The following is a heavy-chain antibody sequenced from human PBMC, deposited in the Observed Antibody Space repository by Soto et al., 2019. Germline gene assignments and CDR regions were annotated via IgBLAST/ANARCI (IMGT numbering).Heavy chain of an antibody. D-gene: IGHD6-6*01. CDR3: LRGRSATSDDY. J-gene: IGHJ4*02. CDR1: GGSITTSHW. CDR2: IQHTGST. V-gene: IGHV4-4*02. Sequence: QVQLQESGPGLVKPSETLSLTCAVSGGSITTSHWWFWVGQPPGKGLEWIAEIQHTGSTNYNPSFRSRVIISINKAMNQFSLKVISVAAANTAVYYCLRGRSATSDDYWGQGPLVPVSS.